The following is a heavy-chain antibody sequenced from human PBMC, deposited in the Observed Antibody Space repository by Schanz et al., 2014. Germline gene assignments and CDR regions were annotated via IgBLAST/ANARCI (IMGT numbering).Heavy chain of an antibody. V-gene: IGHV3-30*03. CDR2: ISDDGINE. Sequence: VHLEESGGGVVQPGRSLRLSCVASGFSFSDYGMYWVRQAPGKGLEWLAAISDDGINEHYVDSVKGRFTISRDNSKDTLYLQMSGLTPEDTAVYYCARGPIPIQGVPMDFWGQGTLVTVSS. CDR3: ARGPIPIQGVPMDF. D-gene: IGHD3-10*01. J-gene: IGHJ4*02. CDR1: GFSFSDYG.